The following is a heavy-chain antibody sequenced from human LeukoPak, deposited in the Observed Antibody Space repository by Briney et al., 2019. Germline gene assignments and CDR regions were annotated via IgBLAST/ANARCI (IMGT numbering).Heavy chain of an antibody. CDR2: INPNSGGT. J-gene: IGHJ4*02. V-gene: IGHV1-2*02. D-gene: IGHD6-19*01. CDR1: GYTFTGYY. Sequence: ASVKVSCKASGYTFTGYYMHWVRQAPGQGLEWMGWINPNSGGTNYAQKLQGRVTMTTDTSTSTAYMELRSLRSDDTAVYYCARDTIAVAGTPKYWGQGTLVTVSS. CDR3: ARDTIAVAGTPKY.